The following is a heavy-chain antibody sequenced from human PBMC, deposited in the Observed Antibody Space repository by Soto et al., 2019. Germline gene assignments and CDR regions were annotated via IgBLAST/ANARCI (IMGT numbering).Heavy chain of an antibody. V-gene: IGHV1-18*01. Sequence: QVQLVQSGAEVKKPGASVKVSCKASGYTFTSYGISWVRQVPGQGLEWMGWISTYNGNTKYAQKLQGRVTMTTDTSTSTAYMELRSLRSDDTAVYYCARDDLQYSSSPGIPDYWGQGTLVTVSS. CDR1: GYTFTSYG. D-gene: IGHD6-6*01. CDR2: ISTYNGNT. J-gene: IGHJ4*02. CDR3: ARDDLQYSSSPGIPDY.